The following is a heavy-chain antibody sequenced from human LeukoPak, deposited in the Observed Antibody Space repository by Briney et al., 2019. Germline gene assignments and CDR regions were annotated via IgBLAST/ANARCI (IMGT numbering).Heavy chain of an antibody. CDR2: ISGSGGST. V-gene: IGHV3-23*01. CDR3: AKGIGGGYDSSGYYLDYYYMDV. D-gene: IGHD3-22*01. CDR1: GFTFSSYA. J-gene: IGHJ6*03. Sequence: PGGSPRLSCAASGFTFSSYAMSWVRQAPGKGLEWVSAISGSGGSTYYADSVKGRFTISRDNSKNTLYLQMNSLRAEDTAVYYCAKGIGGGYDSSGYYLDYYYMDVWGKGTTVTISS.